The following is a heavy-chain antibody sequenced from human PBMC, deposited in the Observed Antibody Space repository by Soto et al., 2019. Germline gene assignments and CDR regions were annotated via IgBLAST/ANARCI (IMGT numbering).Heavy chain of an antibody. J-gene: IGHJ6*02. D-gene: IGHD3-22*01. CDR1: GFTFSSYS. CDR2: ISSSSSYI. Sequence: EVQLVESGGGLVQPGGSLRLSCAASGFTFSSYSMNWVRQAPGKGLEWVSSISSSSSYIYYADSVKGRFTISRDNAKNSLYLQMNSLGAEDTAVYYCARNGDYYDSSGYPYYYYGMDVWGQGTTVTVSS. V-gene: IGHV3-21*01. CDR3: ARNGDYYDSSGYPYYYYGMDV.